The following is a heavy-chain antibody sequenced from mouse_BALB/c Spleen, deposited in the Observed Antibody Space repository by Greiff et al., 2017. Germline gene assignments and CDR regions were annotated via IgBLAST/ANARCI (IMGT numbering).Heavy chain of an antibody. CDR2: INPYNDGT. D-gene: IGHD2-1*01. V-gene: IGHV1-14*01. J-gene: IGHJ3*01. Sequence: EVQLQQSGPELVKPGASVKMSCKASGYTFTSYVMHWVKQKPGQGLEWIGYINPYNDGTKYNEKFKGKATLTSDKSSSTAYMELSSLTSEDSAVYYCARGYDNCFSWFAYWGQGTLVTVSA. CDR3: ARGYDNCFSWFAY. CDR1: GYTFTSYV.